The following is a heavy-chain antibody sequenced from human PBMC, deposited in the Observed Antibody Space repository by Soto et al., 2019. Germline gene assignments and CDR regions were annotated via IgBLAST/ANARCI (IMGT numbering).Heavy chain of an antibody. V-gene: IGHV1-69*01. J-gene: IGHJ4*02. CDR2: IIPIFGTA. Sequence: QVQLVQSGAEVKKPGSSVKVSCKASGGTFSSYAISWVRQAPGQGLEWMGGIIPIFGTANYAQKLQGRVTITADEATSPAYMELSSLRSEDTAVYYCARTPYYYDSSGYYLTHYFDYWGQGTLVTVSS. D-gene: IGHD3-22*01. CDR3: ARTPYYYDSSGYYLTHYFDY. CDR1: GGTFSSYA.